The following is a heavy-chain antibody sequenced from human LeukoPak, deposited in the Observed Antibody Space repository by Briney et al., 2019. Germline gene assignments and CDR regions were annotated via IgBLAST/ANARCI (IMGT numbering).Heavy chain of an antibody. D-gene: IGHD2-21*02. V-gene: IGHV3-23*01. J-gene: IGHJ4*02. CDR2: ISGSGGST. Sequence: GGSLRLSCAASGFTFSSYAMSWVRQAPGKGLEWVSAISGSGGSTYYADSVKGRFTISRDNYKKTLYLQMNSLRAEDTAVYYCAKFPYCGGDCYSYYFDYWGQGTLVTVSS. CDR3: AKFPYCGGDCYSYYFDY. CDR1: GFTFSSYA.